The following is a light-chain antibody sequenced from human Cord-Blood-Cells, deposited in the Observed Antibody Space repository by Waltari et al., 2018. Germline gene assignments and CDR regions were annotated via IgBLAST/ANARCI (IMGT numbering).Light chain of an antibody. J-gene: IGLJ3*02. CDR2: DVS. CDR3: SSYTSSSTWV. V-gene: IGLV2-14*01. CDR1: SSDVGAYTY. Sequence: HSPLTHPASVSGSSAHSITTSCSATSSDVGAYTYVSWYQQHPGNAPKLMIYDVSNRPSGVSNRFSGSKSGNTASLTISGLQAEDEADYYCSSYTSSSTWVFGGGTKLTVL.